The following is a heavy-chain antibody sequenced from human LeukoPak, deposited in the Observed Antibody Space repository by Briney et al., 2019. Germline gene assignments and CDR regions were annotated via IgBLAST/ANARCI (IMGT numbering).Heavy chain of an antibody. V-gene: IGHV3-23*01. CDR2: ISGSGGST. J-gene: IGHJ6*03. CDR1: GFTFSSYA. Sequence: AGGSLRLSCAASGFTFSSYAMSWVRQAPGKGLEWVSAISGSGGSTYYADSVKGRFTISRDNSKNTLYLQMNSLRAEDTAVYYCATDRLLGRSYYYYMDVWGKGTTVTVSS. CDR3: ATDRLLGRSYYYYMDV. D-gene: IGHD2-21*01.